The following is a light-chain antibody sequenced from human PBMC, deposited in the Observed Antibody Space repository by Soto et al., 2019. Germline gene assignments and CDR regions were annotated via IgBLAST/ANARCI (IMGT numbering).Light chain of an antibody. J-gene: IGLJ1*01. CDR3: SSCTSSSTLVV. V-gene: IGLV2-14*03. CDR2: DVR. CDR1: SSDVGGYNY. Sequence: QSALTQPASVSGSPGQSITISCTGTSSDVGGYNYVSWYQHHPGKAPKLLIYDVRNRPSGVSNRFSGSKSGSTASLTISGLQAEDEADFYCSSCTSSSTLVVFGTGTKLTVL.